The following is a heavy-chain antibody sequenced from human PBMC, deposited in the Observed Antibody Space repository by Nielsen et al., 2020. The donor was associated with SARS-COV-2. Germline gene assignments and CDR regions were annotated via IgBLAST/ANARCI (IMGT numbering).Heavy chain of an antibody. CDR2: ISGGGTNS. J-gene: IGHJ4*02. CDR3: ANDFGDCGSSTCRPK. CDR1: GFTFNTYA. D-gene: IGHD2-2*01. V-gene: IGHV3-23*01. Sequence: GESLKISCAASGFTFNTYAMSWIRQAPGKGLEWILAISGGGTNSFYADSVKGRFTISRDNSNHTLYLQLTNLRAEDTAVYYCANDFGDCGSSTCRPKWGQGSRITVSS.